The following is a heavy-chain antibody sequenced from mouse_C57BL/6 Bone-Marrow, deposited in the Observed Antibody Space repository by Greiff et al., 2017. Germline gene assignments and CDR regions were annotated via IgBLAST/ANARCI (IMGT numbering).Heavy chain of an antibody. V-gene: IGHV1-54*01. J-gene: IGHJ2*01. CDR1: GYAFTNYW. CDR3: ARACISETDY. D-gene: IGHD1-3*01. CDR2: INPGSGGT. Sequence: QVQLQQSGAELVRPGTSVKMSCKASGYAFTNYWIEWVKQRPGQGLEWIGVINPGSGGTNYNEKFKGKATLTADKSSSTAYMQHSRLASEDCAVYFCARACISETDYWGQGTTLTVSS.